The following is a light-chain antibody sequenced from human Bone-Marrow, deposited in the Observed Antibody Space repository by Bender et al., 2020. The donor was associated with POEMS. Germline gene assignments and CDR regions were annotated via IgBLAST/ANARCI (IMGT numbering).Light chain of an antibody. J-gene: IGLJ2*01. Sequence: QSALTQPASVSGSPGQSITISCTGTSSDVGSYNLVSWYQQHPGRAPKLMIYEVTKRPSGVSNRFSGSKSANTASLTVSGLQAEDEADYYCSSYAGTNNFVVFGGGTKLTVL. CDR2: EVT. CDR3: SSYAGTNNFVV. V-gene: IGLV2-14*02. CDR1: SSDVGSYNL.